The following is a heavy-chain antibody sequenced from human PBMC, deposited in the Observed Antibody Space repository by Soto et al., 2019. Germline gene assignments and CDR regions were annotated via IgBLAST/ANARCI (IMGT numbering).Heavy chain of an antibody. CDR1: GFTFSSYA. CDR2: ISYDGSNK. CDR3: AREGGREVESHPSGLDY. V-gene: IGHV3-30-3*01. D-gene: IGHD3-10*01. J-gene: IGHJ4*02. Sequence: QVQLVESGGGVVQPGRSLRLSCAASGFTFSSYAMHWVRQAPGKGLEWVAVISYDGSNKYYADSVKGRFTISRDNSKNTLYLQMISLRAEATAVYYCAREGGREVESHPSGLDYWGQGTLVTVSS.